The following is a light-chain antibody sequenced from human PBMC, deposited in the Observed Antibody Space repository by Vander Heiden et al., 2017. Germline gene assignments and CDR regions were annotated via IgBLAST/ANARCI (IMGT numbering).Light chain of an antibody. CDR1: SLRSYY. CDR3: NSRDSSGNHWV. CDR2: GKN. Sequence: SSELTQDPAVSLALGQTVRITCPGDSLRSYYASWYQQKPGQAPVLVIYGKNNRPSGIPDRFSGSSSGNTASLTITGAQAEDEADYYCNSRDSSGNHWVFGGGTKLTVL. V-gene: IGLV3-19*01. J-gene: IGLJ3*02.